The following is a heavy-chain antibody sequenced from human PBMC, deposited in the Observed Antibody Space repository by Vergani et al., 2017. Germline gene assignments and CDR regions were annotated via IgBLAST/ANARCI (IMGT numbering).Heavy chain of an antibody. D-gene: IGHD3-9*01. CDR1: GDPISSGNN. CDR3: ARTESFILRYFHWAL. Sequence: QVNLQESGPGLVKPSETLSLTCAVSGDPISSGNNWGWIRQPPGKGLEWIGNIYHSGGAYYNPSLKGRVTIYVDTSKNQFSLEVTSVTAADTAIYFCARTESFILRYFHWALWGQGTLGTVSS. V-gene: IGHV4-38-2*01. J-gene: IGHJ4*01. CDR2: IYHSGGA.